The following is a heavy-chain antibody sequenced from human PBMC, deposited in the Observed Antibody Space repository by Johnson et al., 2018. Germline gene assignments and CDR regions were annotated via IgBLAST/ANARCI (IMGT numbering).Heavy chain of an antibody. J-gene: IGHJ3*02. CDR1: GFSFSTFG. CDR2: IWRDGKKK. Sequence: VQLVETGGGVVQXGRSXRLXCAASGFSFSTFGMHWVRQAPGKGLEWVAVIWRDGKKKYYADSVKGRFSFSRDNSKNTLDLQMNSLRVEDTGIYYCVKERAPFDAFDIWGQGTMVTVSS. CDR3: VKERAPFDAFDI. V-gene: IGHV3-33*06.